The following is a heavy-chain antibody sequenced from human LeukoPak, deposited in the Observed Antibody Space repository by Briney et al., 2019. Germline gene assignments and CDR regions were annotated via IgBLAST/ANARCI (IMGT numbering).Heavy chain of an antibody. CDR1: GYTFTGYY. CDR2: INPNTGGT. J-gene: IGHJ4*02. D-gene: IGHD2-2*01. CDR3: ARWRVRDIVVVPAATRRGFDY. Sequence: EASVKVSCKTSGYTFTGYYLHWVRQAPGLGLEWMGWINPNTGGTKYAQKFQGRVTLTRDTSISTAFMEVTRVTSDDTAVYYCARWRVRDIVVVPAATRRGFDYWGQGTLVTVSS. V-gene: IGHV1-2*02.